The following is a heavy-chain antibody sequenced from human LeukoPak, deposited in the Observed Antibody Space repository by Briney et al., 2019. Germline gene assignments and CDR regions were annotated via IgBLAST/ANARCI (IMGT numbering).Heavy chain of an antibody. V-gene: IGHV3-11*01. CDR3: ARLTLSSFYYDYMDV. CDR1: GFTFSDYY. CDR2: ISSSGSTI. J-gene: IGHJ6*03. Sequence: AGGSLRLSCAASGFTFSDYYMSWIRQAPGKGQEWVSYISSSGSTIYYADSVKGRFTISRDNAKNSLYLQMNGLRAEDTAVYYCARLTLSSFYYDYMDVWGKGTTVTASS. D-gene: IGHD3-16*01.